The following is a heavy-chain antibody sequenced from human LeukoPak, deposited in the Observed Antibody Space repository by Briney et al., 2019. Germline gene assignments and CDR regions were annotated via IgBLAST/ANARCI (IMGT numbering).Heavy chain of an antibody. CDR2: IIPIFGTA. CDR3: ARGGLYCSSTSCLFDY. D-gene: IGHD2-2*01. J-gene: IGHJ4*02. V-gene: IGHV1-69*05. CDR1: GGTFSSYA. Sequence: SVKVSCKASGGTFSSYAISWVRQAPGQGLEWMGGIIPIFGTANYAQKFQGRVTITTDESTSTAYMELSSLRSEDTAVYYCARGGLYCSSTSCLFDYWGQGTLVTVSS.